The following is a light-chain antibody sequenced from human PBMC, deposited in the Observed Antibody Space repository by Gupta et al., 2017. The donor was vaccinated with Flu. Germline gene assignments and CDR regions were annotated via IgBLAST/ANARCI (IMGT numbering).Light chain of an antibody. CDR3: MNWHSSDVV. CDR2: YKSDSDK. V-gene: IGLV5-45*02. J-gene: IGLJ2*01. CDR1: SGINVGTYR. Sequence: AVLPRPSSLSAPPGASASLPCTLRSGINVGTYRIYWYQQKPGRPPQEPLRYKSDSDKQQGSGVPSRFSGSKDASANAGILLIAGRKAEDEDDYYWMNWHSSDVVFGGGTKLTVL.